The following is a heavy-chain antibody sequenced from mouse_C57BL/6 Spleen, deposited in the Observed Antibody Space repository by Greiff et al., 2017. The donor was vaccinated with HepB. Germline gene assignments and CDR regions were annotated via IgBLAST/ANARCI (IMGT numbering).Heavy chain of an antibody. CDR3: ARPHRRDYDEEFAY. CDR2: IDPSDSET. D-gene: IGHD2-4*01. V-gene: IGHV1-52*01. Sequence: QVQLQQPGAELVRPGSSVKLSCKASGYTFTSYWMHWVKQRPIQGLEWIGNIDPSDSETHYNQKFKDKATLTVDKSSSTAYMKLSSQTSEDSAVYYCARPHRRDYDEEFAYWGQGTLVTVSA. CDR1: GYTFTSYW. J-gene: IGHJ3*01.